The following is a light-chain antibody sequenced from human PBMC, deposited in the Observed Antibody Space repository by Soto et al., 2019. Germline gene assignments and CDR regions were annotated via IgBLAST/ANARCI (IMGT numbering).Light chain of an antibody. CDR1: QSVGSN. V-gene: IGKV3-15*01. CDR3: QQYNTRWT. Sequence: EIVMTQSPATLSVSPGERATLSCRARQSVGSNLAWYQQKPGQAPRLLIYGASTRAAGIPARFSGSGSGTEFTLIISSLQSEDSAVYFCQQYNTRWTFGPGTTVDIK. J-gene: IGKJ1*01. CDR2: GAS.